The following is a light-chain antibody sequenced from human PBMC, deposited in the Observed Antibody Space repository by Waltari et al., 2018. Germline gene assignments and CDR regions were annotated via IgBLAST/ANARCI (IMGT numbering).Light chain of an antibody. V-gene: IGKV4-1*01. CDR2: WAS. Sequence: DIVMTQSPDSLAVSLGEGATINCKPSESVLFSSRNKNHLAWYQQKPGHPPKLLLYWASTRESGVPDRFSGSGSGTDFTLTISSLQAEDVAIYYCQQYYDSPLTFGGGTKVEIK. CDR3: QQYYDSPLT. CDR1: ESVLFSSRNKNH. J-gene: IGKJ4*01.